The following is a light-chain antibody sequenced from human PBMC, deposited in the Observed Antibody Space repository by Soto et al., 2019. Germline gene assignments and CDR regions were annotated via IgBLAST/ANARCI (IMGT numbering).Light chain of an antibody. CDR3: QRTYNAP. Sequence: DIQLTQSPSSLAATVGDRVTITCRVSQSIRSYLNWYRQKPVKVPKLLIYSASNLQSGVPSRFSGSGSGTDFTLTIIILQPEDVATYYCQRTYNAPLGQGTKLEIK. V-gene: IGKV1-27*01. CDR2: SAS. CDR1: QSIRSY. J-gene: IGKJ2*01.